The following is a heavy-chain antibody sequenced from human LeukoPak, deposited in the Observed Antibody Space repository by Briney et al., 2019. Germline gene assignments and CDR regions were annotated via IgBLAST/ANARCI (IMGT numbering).Heavy chain of an antibody. J-gene: IGHJ4*02. CDR2: IKSKTDGGTT. Sequence: GGSLRLSCAASGFTFSNAWMSWVRQAPGKGLEWVGRIKSKTDGGTTDYAAPVKGRFTISRDDSKNTLYLQMNSLKTEDTAVYYCTTDLVNGPDYYDSSGPTTGYFDCWGQGTLVTVSS. CDR3: TTDLVNGPDYYDSSGPTTGYFDC. CDR1: GFTFSNAW. D-gene: IGHD3-22*01. V-gene: IGHV3-15*01.